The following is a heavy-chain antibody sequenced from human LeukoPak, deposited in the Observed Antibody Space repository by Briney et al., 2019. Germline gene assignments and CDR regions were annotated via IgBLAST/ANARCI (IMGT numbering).Heavy chain of an antibody. CDR2: VKQDGSEK. V-gene: IGHV3-7*03. D-gene: IGHD2-15*01. CDR1: GFTFSSYW. CDR3: ARDTGAAKDYYYYGMDV. J-gene: IGHJ6*04. Sequence: GGSLRLSCAASGFTFSSYWTSWVRQAPGKGLEWVANVKQDGSEKYYVDSVKGRFTISRDNAKNSLYLQMNSLRAEDTAAYYCARDTGAAKDYYYYGMDVWGKGTTVTVSS.